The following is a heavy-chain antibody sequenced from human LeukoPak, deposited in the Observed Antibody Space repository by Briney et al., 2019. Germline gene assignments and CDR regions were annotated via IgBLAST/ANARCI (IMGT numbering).Heavy chain of an antibody. CDR1: GDSISSGNYY. Sequence: SETLSLTCTVSGDSISSGNYYWGWSRQPAGKGLEWIGRFFTSGSTNYNPSFKSRVTISVDTSKNQFSLRLNSVTAADSAVYYCARDVARVGFFDPWGQGTLVTVSS. CDR3: ARDVARVGFFDP. CDR2: FFTSGST. D-gene: IGHD1-26*01. J-gene: IGHJ5*02. V-gene: IGHV4-61*02.